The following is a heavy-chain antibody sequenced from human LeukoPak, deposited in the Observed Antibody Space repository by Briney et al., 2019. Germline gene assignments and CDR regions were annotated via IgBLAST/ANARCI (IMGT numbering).Heavy chain of an antibody. CDR2: IYPRGST. CDR1: GGSISSGSYS. J-gene: IGHJ4*02. CDR3: TRDRGQWLVDY. V-gene: IGHV4-30-2*01. D-gene: IGHD6-19*01. Sequence: PSETLSLTCAVSGGSISSGSYSWSWIRQPPGKGLEWIGYIYPRGSTYYNPSLKSRVILSLDKSANQFSLKLTSVTAADTAVYYCTRDRGQWLVDYWGQGTLVTVSS.